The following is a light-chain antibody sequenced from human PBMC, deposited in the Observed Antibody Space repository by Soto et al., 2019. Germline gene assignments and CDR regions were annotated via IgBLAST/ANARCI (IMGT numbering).Light chain of an antibody. Sequence: DIVMTQSPLSLPVTPGEPASISCRSSQSLLHSNGYNYLDLYLQKPGPSPQLLIYLGSNRASGVPYRFSGSGSGTDFTLKISRVEADDVGVYYCIQALQPPRTFGQGTKVEIK. CDR1: QSLLHSNGYNY. CDR2: LGS. V-gene: IGKV2-28*01. J-gene: IGKJ1*01. CDR3: IQALQPPRT.